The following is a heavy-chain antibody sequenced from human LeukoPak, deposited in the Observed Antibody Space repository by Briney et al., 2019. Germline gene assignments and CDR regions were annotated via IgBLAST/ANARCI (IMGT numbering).Heavy chain of an antibody. D-gene: IGHD3-10*01. Sequence: GGSLRLSCAASGFTFSSYAMSWVRQAPGKGLEWVSAISGSGGSTYYADSVKGRFTISRDNSKNTLYLQMNSLRAEDTAVYYCAKDSLPKENVLLWFGEPDAFDIWGQGTMVTVSS. CDR1: GFTFSSYA. V-gene: IGHV3-23*01. CDR3: AKDSLPKENVLLWFGEPDAFDI. J-gene: IGHJ3*02. CDR2: ISGSGGST.